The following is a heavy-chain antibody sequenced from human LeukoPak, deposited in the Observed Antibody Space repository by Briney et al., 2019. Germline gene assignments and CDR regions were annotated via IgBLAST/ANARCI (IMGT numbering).Heavy chain of an antibody. D-gene: IGHD3-3*01. J-gene: IGHJ6*03. CDR3: ARDSRITIFGVVIHYYYYMDV. Sequence: SETLSLTCTVSGGSISSSSYYWGWIRQPPGKGLEWIGSIYYSGSTYYNPSLKSRVTISVDTSKNQFSLKLSSVTAADTAVYYCARDSRITIFGVVIHYYYYMDVWGKGTTVTVSS. V-gene: IGHV4-39*07. CDR1: GGSISSSSYY. CDR2: IYYSGST.